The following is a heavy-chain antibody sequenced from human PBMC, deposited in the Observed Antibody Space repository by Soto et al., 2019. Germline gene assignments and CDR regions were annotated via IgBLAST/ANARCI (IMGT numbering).Heavy chain of an antibody. CDR1: GFTFSSYA. D-gene: IGHD2-8*01. CDR2: ISGSGGST. Sequence: GGSLRLSCAAPGFTFSSYAMSWVRQAPGKGLEWVSAISGSGGSTYYADSVKGRFTISRDNSKNTLYLQMNSLRAEDTAVYYCAKGRELMVYAIWFDPWGQGTLVTVSS. CDR3: AKGRELMVYAIWFDP. J-gene: IGHJ5*02. V-gene: IGHV3-23*01.